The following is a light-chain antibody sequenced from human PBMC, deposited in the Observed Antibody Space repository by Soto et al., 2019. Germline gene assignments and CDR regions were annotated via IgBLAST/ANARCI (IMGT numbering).Light chain of an antibody. V-gene: IGKV2-28*01. Sequence: DIVMTQSPLSLPVTPGEPDSISCRSSQSLLHSNGYNYLDWYLQKPGQSPQLLIYLGSNRASEVPDRFSGSGSGTDCTLKISRVEAEDVWVYDCMQALQTPWTFGQGTKVEI. CDR3: MQALQTPWT. CDR1: QSLLHSNGYNY. CDR2: LGS. J-gene: IGKJ1*01.